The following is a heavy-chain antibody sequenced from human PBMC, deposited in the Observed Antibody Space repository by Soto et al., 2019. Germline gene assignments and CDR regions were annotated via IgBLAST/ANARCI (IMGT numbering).Heavy chain of an antibody. J-gene: IGHJ6*02. CDR1: GGSISSGDYY. CDR3: GSAHRDLQQLVHYDYSMDV. CDR2: IHYSGST. V-gene: IGHV4-30-4*01. Sequence: QVQLQESGPGLVKPSQTLSLTCTVSGGSISSGDYYWSWIRQPPGKGLEWIGYIHYSGSTYHNPSLKRRVTISVDTSQNQCSQKLTSVPAADTAVDYCGSAHRDLQQLVHYDYSMDVWGQGNTVTVSS. D-gene: IGHD6-13*01.